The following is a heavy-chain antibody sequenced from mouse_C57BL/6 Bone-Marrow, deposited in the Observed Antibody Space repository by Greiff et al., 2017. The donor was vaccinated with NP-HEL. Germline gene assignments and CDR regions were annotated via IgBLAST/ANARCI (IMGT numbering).Heavy chain of an antibody. CDR2: INPYNGGT. V-gene: IGHV1-19*01. CDR1: GYTFTDYY. CDR3: DFFFAY. Sequence: EVKLQESGPVLVKPGASVKMSCKASGYTFTDYYMNWLKQSHGKGLEWIGVINPYNGGTSYNQKFKGKATLTVDKSSSTAYMELNSLTSEDSAVYYCDFFFAYWGQGTLVTVSA. J-gene: IGHJ3*01.